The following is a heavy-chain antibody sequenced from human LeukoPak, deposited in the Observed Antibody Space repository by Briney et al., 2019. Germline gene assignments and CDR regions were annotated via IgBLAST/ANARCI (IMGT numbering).Heavy chain of an antibody. V-gene: IGHV3-23*01. J-gene: IGHJ4*02. CDR1: GFPFGNYA. CDR2: ISGSGGST. CDR3: AKQGSYTTGWFDY. Sequence: GGSLRLSCAASGFPFGNYAMSWVRQAPGKGLEWVSAISGSGGSTYYADSVKGRFTISRDNSKNTLYLQMNSLRAEDTAVYYCAKQGSYTTGWFDYWGQGALVTVSS. D-gene: IGHD6-19*01.